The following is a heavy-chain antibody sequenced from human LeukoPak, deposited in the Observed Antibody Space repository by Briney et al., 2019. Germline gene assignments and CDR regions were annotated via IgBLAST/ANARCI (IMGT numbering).Heavy chain of an antibody. CDR2: IGIDSGNT. D-gene: IGHD1-1*01. CDR3: ARDHNYAFDN. V-gene: IGHV3-48*01. CDR1: GFPFIEYS. Sequence: GGSLRLSCTASGFPFIEYSMNWVRQAPGEGVECSLYIGIDSGNTRYADSVRGRFTISADKAKNSLYLKMNSVRVEATDVYYCARDHNYAFDNWGQGTLISVAS. J-gene: IGHJ4*02.